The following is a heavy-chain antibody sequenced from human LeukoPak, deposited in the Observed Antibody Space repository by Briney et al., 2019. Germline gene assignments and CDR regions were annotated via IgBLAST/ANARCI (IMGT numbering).Heavy chain of an antibody. D-gene: IGHD3-22*01. CDR1: GFTFSSYS. Sequence: GGSLRLSCAASGFTFSSYSMNWVRQAPGKGLEWVSSISSSSSYIYYADSVKGRFTISRDNAKNSLYLQMNSLRAEDTAVYYCAKDSEGDDSSGYYFDYWGQGTLVTVSS. V-gene: IGHV3-21*04. J-gene: IGHJ4*02. CDR3: AKDSEGDDSSGYYFDY. CDR2: ISSSSSYI.